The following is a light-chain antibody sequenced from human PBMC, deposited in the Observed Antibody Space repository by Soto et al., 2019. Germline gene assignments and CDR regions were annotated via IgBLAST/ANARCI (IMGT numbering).Light chain of an antibody. CDR3: QQYNNWPPVT. J-gene: IGKJ1*01. Sequence: EIVLTQSPFTLSFSPVERATLSCSASQSVSNNLAWYQQKPGQAPRLLIYGASTRATGIPARFSGSGSGTEFTLTISSLQSEDFAVYYCQQYNNWPPVTFGQGTKVDIK. V-gene: IGKV3-15*01. CDR1: QSVSNN. CDR2: GAS.